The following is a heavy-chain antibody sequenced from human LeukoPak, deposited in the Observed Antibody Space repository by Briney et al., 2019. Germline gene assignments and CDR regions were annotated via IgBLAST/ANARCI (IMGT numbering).Heavy chain of an antibody. CDR3: ARDAPHYYGSGSYAFDY. CDR2: IKQDGSEK. Sequence: GSLRLSCAASGFTFSSYWMSWVRQAPGKGLEWVANIKQDGSEKYYVDSVKGRFTISRDNAKNSLYLQMNSLRAEDTAVYYCARDAPHYYGSGSYAFDYWGQGTLVTVSS. J-gene: IGHJ4*02. CDR1: GFTFSSYW. D-gene: IGHD3-10*01. V-gene: IGHV3-7*01.